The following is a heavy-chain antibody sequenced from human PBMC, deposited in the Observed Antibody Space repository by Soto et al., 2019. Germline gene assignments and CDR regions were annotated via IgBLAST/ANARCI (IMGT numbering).Heavy chain of an antibody. J-gene: IGHJ6*02. CDR3: ASYQYDFRSGSYYYAMEV. CDR1: GYTFTSYG. Sequence: SCKASGYTFTSYGISWIRQTPGKGLEWIGYIYYTGSTNYKPSIKGRVTMSVDTSRDQESLRLRSVTRADTAVYYCASYQYDFRSGSYYYAMEVWGQGTKVTVSS. V-gene: IGHV4-59*01. D-gene: IGHD3-3*01. CDR2: IYYTGST.